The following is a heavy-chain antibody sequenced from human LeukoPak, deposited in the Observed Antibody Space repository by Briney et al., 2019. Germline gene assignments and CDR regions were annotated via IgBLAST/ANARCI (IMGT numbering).Heavy chain of an antibody. J-gene: IGHJ6*03. Sequence: PSETLSLTCAVSGGSISSGGYSWSWIRQPPGKGLEWIGYIYYSGSTNYNPSLKSRVTISVDTSKNQFSLKLSSVTAADTAVYYCARGRGYSYGYYYMDVWGKGTTVTVSS. CDR3: ARGRGYSYGYYYMDV. CDR2: IYYSGST. CDR1: GGSISSGGYS. V-gene: IGHV4-61*08. D-gene: IGHD5-18*01.